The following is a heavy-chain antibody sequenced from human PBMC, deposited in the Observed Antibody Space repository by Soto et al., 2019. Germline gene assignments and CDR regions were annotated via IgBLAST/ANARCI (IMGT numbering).Heavy chain of an antibody. CDR1: AYSFAGSW. D-gene: IGHD5-18*01. V-gene: IGHV5-10-1*01. Sequence: LGAYLKISCKVSAYSFAGSWITWVRQKPGKGLEWMGRIDPSDSQTYYSPSFRGHVTISVTKSITTVFLQWRSLRASDTAMYYCARQTLDSDTATNCQYYFYSRGKGNPV. CDR3: ARQTLDSDTATNCQYYFYS. J-gene: IGHJ4*02. CDR2: IDPSDSQT.